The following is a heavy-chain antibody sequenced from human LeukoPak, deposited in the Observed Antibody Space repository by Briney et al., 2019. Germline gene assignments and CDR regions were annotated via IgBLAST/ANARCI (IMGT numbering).Heavy chain of an antibody. V-gene: IGHV4-59*01. CDR1: GGSISSNY. D-gene: IGHD6-19*01. Sequence: KPSETLSLTCTVSGGSISSNYWSWIRRPPGKGLEWIGYIYYSGSTNYNPSLKSRVTISVDTSKNQFSLKLSSVTAADTAVYYCAREWAGYAFDYWGQGTLVTVSS. CDR2: IYYSGST. J-gene: IGHJ4*02. CDR3: AREWAGYAFDY.